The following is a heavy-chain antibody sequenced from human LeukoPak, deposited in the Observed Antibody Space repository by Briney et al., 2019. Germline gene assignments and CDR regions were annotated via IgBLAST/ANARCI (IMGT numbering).Heavy chain of an antibody. Sequence: ASVKVSCKVSGYTLTELSMHWVRQAPGKRLEWMGGFDPEDGETIYAQKFQGRVTMTEDTSTDTAYMELSSLRSEDTAVYYCATANWNDVWFDYWGQGTLVTVSS. CDR3: ATANWNDVWFDY. CDR2: FDPEDGET. D-gene: IGHD1-1*01. V-gene: IGHV1-24*01. CDR1: GYTLTELS. J-gene: IGHJ5*01.